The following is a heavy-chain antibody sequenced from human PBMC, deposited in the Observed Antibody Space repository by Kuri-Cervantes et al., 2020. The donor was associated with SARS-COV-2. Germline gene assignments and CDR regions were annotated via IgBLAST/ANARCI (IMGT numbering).Heavy chain of an antibody. CDR2: SSSSSSTI. Sequence: ETLCLTCTVSGGSISTYYWSWVRQAPGKGLEWVSYSSSSSSTIYYADSVKGRFTISRDNAKNSLYLQMNSLRDGDTAVYYCARGYCSSTSCPPYYYYGMDVWGQGTTVTVSS. D-gene: IGHD2-2*01. CDR3: ARGYCSSTSCPPYYYYGMDV. J-gene: IGHJ6*02. CDR1: GGSISTYY. V-gene: IGHV3-48*02.